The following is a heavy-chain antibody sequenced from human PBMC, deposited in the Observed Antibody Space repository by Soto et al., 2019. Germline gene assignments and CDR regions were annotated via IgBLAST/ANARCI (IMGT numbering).Heavy chain of an antibody. CDR2: IWYDGSNK. CDR3: ARSGIAAAGDYYYGMDV. CDR1: GFTFSSYG. D-gene: IGHD6-13*01. V-gene: IGHV3-33*01. Sequence: PGGSLRLSCAASGFTFSSYGMHWVRQAPGKGLEWVAVIWYDGSNKYYADSVKGRFTISRDNSKNTLYLQMNSLRAEDTAVYYCARSGIAAAGDYYYGMDVWGQGTTVTVSS. J-gene: IGHJ6*02.